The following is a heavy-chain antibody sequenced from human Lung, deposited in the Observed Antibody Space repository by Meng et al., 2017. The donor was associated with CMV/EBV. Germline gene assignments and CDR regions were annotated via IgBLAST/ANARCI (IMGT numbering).Heavy chain of an antibody. CDR1: GGTFNSDA. CDR2: IIPIFGTT. J-gene: IGHJ4*02. D-gene: IGHD1-26*01. V-gene: IGHV1-69*12. Sequence: QVPLVQSGAEVKKPGSSVKVSCKTSGGTFNSDATSWVRQAPGQGLEWMGGIIPIFGTTNYAQKFQGRIRITADESTSTAYMELSSLRSEDTAVYYCARAPPIVGASFDSWGQGTLVTVSS. CDR3: ARAPPIVGASFDS.